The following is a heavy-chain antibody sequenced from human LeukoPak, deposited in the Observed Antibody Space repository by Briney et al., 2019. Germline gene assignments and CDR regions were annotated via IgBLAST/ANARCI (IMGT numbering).Heavy chain of an antibody. V-gene: IGHV1-2*02. CDR1: GYTFTGYY. J-gene: IGHJ3*02. Sequence: GASVKVSCKASGYTFTGYYMHWVRQAPGQGLEWMGWINPNSGGTNYAQKFQGRVTMTRDTSISTAYMELSRLRSDDTAVYYCARVAVAGTTDASDIWGQGTMVTVSS. CDR3: ARVAVAGTTDASDI. CDR2: INPNSGGT. D-gene: IGHD6-19*01.